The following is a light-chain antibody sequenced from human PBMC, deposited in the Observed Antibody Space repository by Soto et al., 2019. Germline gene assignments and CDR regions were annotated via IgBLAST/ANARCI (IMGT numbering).Light chain of an antibody. V-gene: IGKV3-15*01. CDR2: RAS. J-gene: IGKJ1*01. Sequence: EIVMTQSPATLSVSPGERATLSCRACQSLSGNLAWYQQKPGQAPRLLIYRASTRATGVPARFSASGSGTEFTLTISSLQSEDSAVYYCHQYSNWPPWTFGPGTKVEIK. CDR1: QSLSGN. CDR3: HQYSNWPPWT.